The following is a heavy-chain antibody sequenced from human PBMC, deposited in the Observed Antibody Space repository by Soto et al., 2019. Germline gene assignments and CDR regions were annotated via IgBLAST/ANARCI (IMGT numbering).Heavy chain of an antibody. V-gene: IGHV4-30-4*01. CDR1: GGSISSGNYY. D-gene: IGHD3-10*01. J-gene: IGHJ5*02. Sequence: SETLSLTCTVSGGSISSGNYYWSWIRQPPGKGLEWIGFIYYSGSTYYSPSLKSRVTISVDTSKNQFSLKLSSVTAADTAVYYCARHKYYYGSGSYFLGPFDPWGQGTLVTVSS. CDR2: IYYSGST. CDR3: ARHKYYYGSGSYFLGPFDP.